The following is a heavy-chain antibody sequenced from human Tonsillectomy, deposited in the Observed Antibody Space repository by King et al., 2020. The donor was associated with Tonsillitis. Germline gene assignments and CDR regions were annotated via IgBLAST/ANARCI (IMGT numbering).Heavy chain of an antibody. CDR3: AKVREPLL. Sequence: VQLVESGGGVVQPGRSLRLSCAASGFTFSSYGMHWVRQAPGKGLEWVAVISYDENNKYYADSVKGRFTISRDNSKNTLFLQMISLRAADTAVYYCAKVREPLLWRQGPLVTVSS. CDR2: ISYDENNK. V-gene: IGHV3-30*18. J-gene: IGHJ1*01. D-gene: IGHD1-26*01. CDR1: GFTFSSYG.